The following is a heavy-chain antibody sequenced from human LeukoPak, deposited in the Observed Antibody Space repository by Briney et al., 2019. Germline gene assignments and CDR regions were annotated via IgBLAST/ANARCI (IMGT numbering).Heavy chain of an antibody. Sequence: SVKVFCKASGGTFSSYAIRWVRQAPGQGLEWMGGIIPIFGTANYAQKFQGRVTITTDESTSTAYMELSSLRSEDTAVYYCASHYGEGYYYYYMDVWGKGTTVTVSS. CDR3: ASHYGEGYYYYYMDV. CDR1: GGTFSSYA. J-gene: IGHJ6*03. D-gene: IGHD4-17*01. V-gene: IGHV1-69*05. CDR2: IIPIFGTA.